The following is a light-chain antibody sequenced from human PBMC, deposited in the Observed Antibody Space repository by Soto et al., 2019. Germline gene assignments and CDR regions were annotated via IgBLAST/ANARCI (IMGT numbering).Light chain of an antibody. Sequence: EIVLTQSRATLSLYPGDRATVSCRASQSVGSYLCWYQQRPGQAPRLLIYDASNRATGIPARFSGRGSGTDFTLTISSLEPEDFAVYYCQQRSDCPSTFSGGTKVEIK. V-gene: IGKV3-11*01. CDR2: DAS. CDR1: QSVGSY. CDR3: QQRSDCPST. J-gene: IGKJ4*01.